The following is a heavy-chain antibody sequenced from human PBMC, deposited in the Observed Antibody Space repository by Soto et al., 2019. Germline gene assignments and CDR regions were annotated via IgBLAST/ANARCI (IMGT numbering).Heavy chain of an antibody. J-gene: IGHJ6*02. CDR2: ISSSSSYT. CDR3: AKYSSSWRRYYYYGMDV. D-gene: IGHD6-13*01. Sequence: VGSLRLSCAASGFTFSDYYMSWIRQAPGKGLEWVSYISSSSSYTNYADSVKGRFTISRDNAKNSLYLQMNSLRAEDTAVYYCAKYSSSWRRYYYYGMDVWGQGTTVTVSS. CDR1: GFTFSDYY. V-gene: IGHV3-11*06.